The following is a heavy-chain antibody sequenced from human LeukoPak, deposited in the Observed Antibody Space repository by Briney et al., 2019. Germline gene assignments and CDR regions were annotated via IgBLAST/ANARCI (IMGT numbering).Heavy chain of an antibody. J-gene: IGHJ5*02. D-gene: IGHD3-10*01. V-gene: IGHV4-39*01. CDR1: GVSISSSIYY. CDR3: ARGITMVRGAFNWFDP. Sequence: PSETLSLTCTVSGVSISSSIYYWGWIRQPPGKGLQWIGRIYYSGSTYYNPSLKSQVTISVDTSKNQFSLKLSSVTAADTAVYYCARGITMVRGAFNWFDPWGQGTLVTVSS. CDR2: IYYSGST.